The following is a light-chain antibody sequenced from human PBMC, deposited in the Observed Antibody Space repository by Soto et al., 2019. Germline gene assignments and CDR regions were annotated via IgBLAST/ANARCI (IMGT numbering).Light chain of an antibody. CDR2: AAS. CDR3: QQVNSFPST. V-gene: IGKV1-8*01. Sequence: AIRITQSPSSFSSSTLERFTITCRASQGISSYLAWYQQKPGKAPKLLIYAASTLQTGVPSRFSGGGSGTDFTLTLSSLQPEDFATYYCQQVNSFPSTFGQGTRLEIK. CDR1: QGISSY. J-gene: IGKJ5*01.